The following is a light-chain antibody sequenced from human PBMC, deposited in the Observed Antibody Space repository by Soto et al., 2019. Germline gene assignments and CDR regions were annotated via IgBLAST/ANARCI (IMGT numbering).Light chain of an antibody. Sequence: QSVLTQPASVSGSPGQSITISCTGTSSDVGGYNYVSWYQQRPGKAPKLMIYDVTSRPSGVSNRFSGSKSGNTASLTISGLQAEDEADYYCSSYTSSSTVVFGGGTKLTVL. J-gene: IGLJ2*01. CDR2: DVT. CDR3: SSYTSSSTVV. CDR1: SSDVGGYNY. V-gene: IGLV2-14*03.